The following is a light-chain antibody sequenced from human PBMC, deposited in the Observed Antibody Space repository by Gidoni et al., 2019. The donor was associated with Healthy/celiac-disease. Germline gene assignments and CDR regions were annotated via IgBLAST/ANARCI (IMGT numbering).Light chain of an antibody. CDR2: RNN. J-gene: IGLJ2*01. CDR3: AAWDDSLSGVV. Sequence: QSVLTQPPSASGTPGQRVTISCSGSSSNIGSNYVYWYPQLPGTAPKLLIYRNNHRPSGVPDRFSGSKSGTSASLAISGLRSEDEADYYCAAWDDSLSGVVFGGGTKLTVL. CDR1: SSNIGSNY. V-gene: IGLV1-47*01.